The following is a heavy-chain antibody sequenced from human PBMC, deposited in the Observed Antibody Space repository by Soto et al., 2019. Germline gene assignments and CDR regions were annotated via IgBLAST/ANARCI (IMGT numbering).Heavy chain of an antibody. Sequence: EVQLVESGGGLVKRGGSLRLSCTASGFPFNNAWINWVRQVPGKGLEWVGRVKSKADGGSGDYAAPVKGRFVVSRDDSKDIVYLQMNSLKIEDTGVYYCTTDSRTTLPEIRFDYWGHGTQVTVSS. J-gene: IGHJ4*01. D-gene: IGHD1-26*01. V-gene: IGHV3-15*07. CDR1: GFPFNNAW. CDR3: TTDSRTTLPEIRFDY. CDR2: VKSKADGGSG.